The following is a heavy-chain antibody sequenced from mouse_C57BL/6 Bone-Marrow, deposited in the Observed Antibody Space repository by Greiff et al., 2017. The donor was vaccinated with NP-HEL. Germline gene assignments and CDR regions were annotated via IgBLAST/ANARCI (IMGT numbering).Heavy chain of an antibody. Sequence: QVQLQQPGAELVKPGASVTLSCKASGYTFTSYWMHWVKQRPGQGLEWIGLIHPTRGSTNYNEKFKSKATLTVDNSSSTAYMQLSSLTSEDSAVYYCARPLYYGRPYYAMDYWGQGTSVTVS. CDR2: IHPTRGST. D-gene: IGHD1-1*01. V-gene: IGHV1-64*01. CDR1: GYTFTSYW. J-gene: IGHJ4*01. CDR3: ARPLYYGRPYYAMDY.